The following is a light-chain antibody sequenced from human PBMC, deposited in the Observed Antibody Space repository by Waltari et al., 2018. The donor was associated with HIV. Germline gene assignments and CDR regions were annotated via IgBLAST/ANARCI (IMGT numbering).Light chain of an antibody. CDR1: QAINNY. Sequence: DIQLTQSPSFLSASVGDRVTITCRASQAINNYLALAWYQEKPGEAPKLLIFAASTLQSGGPSRFSGSGSGTEFTLTISSLQPEDFANYYCQQLDNYPHSFGQGTKLEIK. J-gene: IGKJ2*03. CDR2: AAS. CDR3: QQLDNYPHS. V-gene: IGKV1-9*01.